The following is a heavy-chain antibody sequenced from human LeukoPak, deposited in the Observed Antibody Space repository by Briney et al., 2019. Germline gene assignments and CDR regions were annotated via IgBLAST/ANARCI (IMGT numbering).Heavy chain of an antibody. CDR1: GGSFSGYY. D-gene: IGHD4-17*01. Sequence: SETLSLTCAVYGGSFSGYYWSWIRQPPGKGLEWIGEINHSGSTNYNPSLKSRVTISVDTSNNQFSLKLSSVTAADTAVYYCARGARGDYVDWFDTWGQGTLVTVSS. V-gene: IGHV4-34*01. CDR2: INHSGST. J-gene: IGHJ5*02. CDR3: ARGARGDYVDWFDT.